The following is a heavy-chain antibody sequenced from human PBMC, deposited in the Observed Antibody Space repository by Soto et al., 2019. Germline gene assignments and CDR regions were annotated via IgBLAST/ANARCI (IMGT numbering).Heavy chain of an antibody. CDR2: IRSKAYGGTT. CDR3: TREGWGEMRLQSDY. Sequence: GGSLRLSCTASGFTFGDYAMSWFRQAPGKGLEWVGFIRSKAYGGTTEYAASVKGRFTISRDDSKSIAYLQMNSLKTEDTAVYYCTREGWGEMRLQSDYWGQGTLVTVSS. CDR1: GFTFGDYA. V-gene: IGHV3-49*03. D-gene: IGHD5-12*01. J-gene: IGHJ4*02.